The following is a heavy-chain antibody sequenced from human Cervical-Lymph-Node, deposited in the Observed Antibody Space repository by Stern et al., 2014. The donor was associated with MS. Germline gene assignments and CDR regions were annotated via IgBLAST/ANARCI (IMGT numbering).Heavy chain of an antibody. Sequence: EMQLVESGGGLVKPGGSLRLSCAASGFTFSSYSMNWVRQAPGKGLEWVSSISRSSSYIYYADSVKGRFTISRDNAKNSLYLQMNSLRAEDTAVYYCARRLGSVVKETYYYGMDVWGQGTTVTVSS. J-gene: IGHJ6*02. CDR2: ISRSSSYI. D-gene: IGHD4-23*01. CDR3: ARRLGSVVKETYYYGMDV. V-gene: IGHV3-21*01. CDR1: GFTFSSYS.